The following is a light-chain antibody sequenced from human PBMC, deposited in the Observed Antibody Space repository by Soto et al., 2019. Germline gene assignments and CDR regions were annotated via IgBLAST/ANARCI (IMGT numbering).Light chain of an antibody. V-gene: IGLV2-8*01. J-gene: IGLJ2*01. Sequence: QSALTQPPSASGSPGQSVTISCTGTSSDVGGYNYVSWYQQHPGKAPKLMIYEVTKRPSGVPDRFSGSKSGNTASLTVSGLLAEDDAYYYCRSYTTSSTVIFGGGTKLTVL. CDR3: RSYTTSSTVI. CDR1: SSDVGGYNY. CDR2: EVT.